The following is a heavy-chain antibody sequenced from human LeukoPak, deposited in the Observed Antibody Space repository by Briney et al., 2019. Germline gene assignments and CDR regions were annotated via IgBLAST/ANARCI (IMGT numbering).Heavy chain of an antibody. CDR1: GFTFRGSA. D-gene: IGHD3-10*01. CDR3: TRRGASYYYGSAHAFDI. CDR2: IRSKANSYAT. V-gene: IGHV3-73*01. J-gene: IGHJ3*02. Sequence: PGRSLKLSCAASGFTFRGSAMHWVRQASGKGLEWVGRIRSKANSYATAYAASVKGRFTISRDDSKNTAYLQMNSLKTEDTAVYYCTRRGASYYYGSAHAFDIWGQGTMVTVSS.